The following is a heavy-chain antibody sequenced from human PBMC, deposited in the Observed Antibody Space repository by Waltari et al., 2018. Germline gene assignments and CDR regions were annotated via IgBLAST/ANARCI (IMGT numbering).Heavy chain of an antibody. D-gene: IGHD3-22*01. CDR3: ARDPTQYYYDSSGYP. CDR2: IWYDGSNK. V-gene: IGHV3-33*01. CDR1: GFTFSSYG. Sequence: QVQLVESGGGVVQPGRSLRLSCAASGFTFSSYGMHWVRQAPGKGLEWVAVIWYDGSNKYYADSVKGRFTISRDKSKNTLYLQMNSLRAEDTAVYYCARDPTQYYYDSSGYPWGQGTLVTVSS. J-gene: IGHJ5*02.